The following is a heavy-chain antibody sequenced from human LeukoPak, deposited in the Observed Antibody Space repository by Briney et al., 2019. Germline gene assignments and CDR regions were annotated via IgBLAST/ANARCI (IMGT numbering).Heavy chain of an antibody. V-gene: IGHV4-34*01. D-gene: IGHD3-10*01. CDR2: INHSGST. CDR1: GGSFSGYY. J-gene: IGHJ2*01. CDR3: ARGKRTMVRGVIRGQWYFDL. Sequence: SETLSLTCAVYGGSFSGYYWSWLRQPPGKGLEWIGEINHSGSTNYNPSLKSRVTISVDTSKNQFSLKLSSVTAADTAVYYCARGKRTMVRGVIRGQWYFDLWGRGTLVTVSS.